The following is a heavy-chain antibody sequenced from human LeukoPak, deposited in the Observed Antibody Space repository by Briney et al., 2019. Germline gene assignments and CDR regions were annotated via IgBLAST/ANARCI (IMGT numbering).Heavy chain of an antibody. D-gene: IGHD2-15*01. CDR2: IKQDGSEK. J-gene: IGHJ4*02. CDR1: VFTFSSYW. V-gene: IGHV3-7*03. Sequence: GGSLRLSCAASVFTFSSYWMSWVRQAPGKGLEWVANIKQDGSEKYYVDSVKGRFTISRDNAKNSLYLQMNSLRAEDTAVYYCARRLIAAFDYWGQGTLVTVSS. CDR3: ARRLIAAFDY.